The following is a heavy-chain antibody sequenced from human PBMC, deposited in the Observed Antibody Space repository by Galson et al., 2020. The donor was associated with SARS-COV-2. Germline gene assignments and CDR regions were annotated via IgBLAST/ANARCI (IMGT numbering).Heavy chain of an antibody. CDR1: GYTFAAYG. J-gene: IGHJ4*02. CDR3: ARESVWDRFGWRLGEY. Sequence: ASVKVSCKASGYTFAAYGISWVRQAPGQGPEWMGISTYTGDIKYDQKFQGRVTMTTDTSTSTAYMELRSLRSDDTATYYCARESVWDRFGWRLGEYWGQGTLVAVSS. CDR2: ISTYTGDI. D-gene: IGHD3-16*01. V-gene: IGHV1-18*01.